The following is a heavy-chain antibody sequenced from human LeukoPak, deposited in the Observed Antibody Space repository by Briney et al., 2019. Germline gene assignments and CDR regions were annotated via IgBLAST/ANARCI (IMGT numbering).Heavy chain of an antibody. D-gene: IGHD2-21*02. CDR3: ASRSVVTAMAFDY. CDR1: GGTFSSYA. J-gene: IGHJ4*02. V-gene: IGHV1-69*13. CDR2: IIPIFGTA. Sequence: VASVKVSCKASGGTFSSYAISWVRQAPGQGLEWMGGIIPIFGTANYAQKFQGRVTITADESTSTAYMELSSLRSEDTAVYYCASRSVVTAMAFDYWGQGTLVTVSS.